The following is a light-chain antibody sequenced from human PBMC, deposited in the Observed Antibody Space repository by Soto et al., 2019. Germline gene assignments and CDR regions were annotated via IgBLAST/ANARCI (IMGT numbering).Light chain of an antibody. V-gene: IGKV3-20*01. CDR3: QQYGSSRA. Sequence: EIVLTQSPGTLSLSPGERATLSCRASQSVSSSYLAWYQQKPGQAPRLLIYRASSRATGIPDRFSGSGSGTDFTLTISRLEPEDLAVYYCQQYGSSRAFGQGTKVEIK. CDR2: RAS. J-gene: IGKJ1*01. CDR1: QSVSSSY.